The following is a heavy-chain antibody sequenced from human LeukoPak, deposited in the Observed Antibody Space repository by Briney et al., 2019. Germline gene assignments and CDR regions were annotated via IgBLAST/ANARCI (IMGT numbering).Heavy chain of an antibody. Sequence: RTGGSLRLSCAASGFTFDYYGMSWVRQAPRKGLEWVSGINWNGGSTGYADSVKGRFTISRDNAKNSLYLQMNSLRAEDTALYYCARDRTVTTSLFDYWGQGTLVTVSS. CDR2: INWNGGST. CDR1: GFTFDYYG. D-gene: IGHD4-17*01. V-gene: IGHV3-20*04. CDR3: ARDRTVTTSLFDY. J-gene: IGHJ4*02.